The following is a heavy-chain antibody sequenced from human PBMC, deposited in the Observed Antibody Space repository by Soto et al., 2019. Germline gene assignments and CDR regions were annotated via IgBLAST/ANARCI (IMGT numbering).Heavy chain of an antibody. J-gene: IGHJ4*01. Sequence: GGSLRLSCASSGFTFSDYYMSWIRQAPGKGLEWVAYVSAGGSDIYYGDSVKGRFTVSRDNTKKSLYLQMSNLRADDSAIYYSASLRQVYYDRSGRLVDYWGHGTLVTVSS. CDR1: GFTFSDYY. CDR2: VSAGGSDI. CDR3: ASLRQVYYDRSGRLVDY. V-gene: IGHV3-11*01. D-gene: IGHD3-22*01.